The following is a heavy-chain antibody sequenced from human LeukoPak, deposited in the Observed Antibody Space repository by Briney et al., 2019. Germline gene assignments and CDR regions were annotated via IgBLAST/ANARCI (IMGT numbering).Heavy chain of an antibody. D-gene: IGHD1-14*01. V-gene: IGHV3-23*01. Sequence: GGXLXLSXXASGFTFSSYAMSWVRQAPGKGLEWVSAISGSGGSTYYADSVKGRFTISRDNSKNTLYLQMNSLRAEDTAVYYCAKDRTSKTARDGMDVWGQGTTVTVSS. J-gene: IGHJ6*02. CDR3: AKDRTSKTARDGMDV. CDR2: ISGSGGST. CDR1: GFTFSSYA.